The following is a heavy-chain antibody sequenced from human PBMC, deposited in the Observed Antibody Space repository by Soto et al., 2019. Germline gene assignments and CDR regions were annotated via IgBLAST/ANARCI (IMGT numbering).Heavy chain of an antibody. CDR1: GYTFTSYD. D-gene: IGHD2-2*01. CDR3: ARGYCSSTSCYDWFDP. Sequence: ASVKVSCKASGYTFTSYDINWVRQATGQGLERKGWMNPNSGNTGYAQKFQGRVTMTRNTSISTAYMELSSLRSEDTAVYYCARGYCSSTSCYDWFDPWGQGTLVTVSS. V-gene: IGHV1-8*01. CDR2: MNPNSGNT. J-gene: IGHJ5*02.